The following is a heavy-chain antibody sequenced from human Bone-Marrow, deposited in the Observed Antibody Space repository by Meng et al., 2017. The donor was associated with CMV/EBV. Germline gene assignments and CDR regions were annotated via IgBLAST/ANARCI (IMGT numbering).Heavy chain of an antibody. V-gene: IGHV3-30*04. CDR3: ARDVGCGNTHCPWGYYYYGMDV. CDR2: ISYDGRHK. CDR1: YA. J-gene: IGHJ6*02. Sequence: YARHWVRQPPGKGLVWVAVISYDGRHKYYADSVRGRLTISRDNSKNTLFLQMDSLRVEDTAVYYCARDVGCGNTHCPWGYYYYGMDVWGQGTTVTVSS. D-gene: IGHD2-21*01.